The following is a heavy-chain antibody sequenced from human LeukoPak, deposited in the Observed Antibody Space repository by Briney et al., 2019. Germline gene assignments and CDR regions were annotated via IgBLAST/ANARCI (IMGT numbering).Heavy chain of an antibody. CDR2: ISGSGGST. V-gene: IGHV3-23*01. CDR3: AKRGGDYGFPFDY. J-gene: IGHJ4*02. Sequence: GGSLRLSCAASGFIFSSYAMSWVRQAPGKGLEWVSAISGSGGSTYHADSVKGRFTISRDNSKNTLYLQMNSLRAEDTAVYYCAKRGGDYGFPFDYWGQGTLVTVSS. D-gene: IGHD4-17*01. CDR1: GFIFSSYA.